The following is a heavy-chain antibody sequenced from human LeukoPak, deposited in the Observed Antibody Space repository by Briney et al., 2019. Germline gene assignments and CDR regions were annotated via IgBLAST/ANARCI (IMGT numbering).Heavy chain of an antibody. CDR2: IIPIFGTA. CDR1: GGTFSSYA. Sequence: GASVKVSCKASGGTFSSYAISWVRQAPGQGLEWMGGIIPIFGTANYAQKFQGRVTITTDESTSTAYMELSSLRSEDTAVYYCARGDYEGYYYYMDVWGKGTTVTVSS. D-gene: IGHD4-17*01. CDR3: ARGDYEGYYYYMDV. J-gene: IGHJ6*03. V-gene: IGHV1-69*05.